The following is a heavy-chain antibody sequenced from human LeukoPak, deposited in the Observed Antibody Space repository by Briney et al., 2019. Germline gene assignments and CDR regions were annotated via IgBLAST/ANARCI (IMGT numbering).Heavy chain of an antibody. J-gene: IGHJ4*02. V-gene: IGHV3-66*01. Sequence: GGSLRLSCAASGFTFSDYYMSWVRQAPGKGLEWVSVIYSGGSTYYADSVKGRFTISRDNSKNTLYLQMNSLRAEDTAVYYCASRDGYNYGDYWGQGTLVTVSS. CDR3: ASRDGYNYGDY. D-gene: IGHD5-24*01. CDR1: GFTFSDYY. CDR2: IYSGGST.